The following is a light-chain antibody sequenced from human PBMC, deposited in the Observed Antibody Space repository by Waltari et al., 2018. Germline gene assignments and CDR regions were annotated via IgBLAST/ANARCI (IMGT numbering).Light chain of an antibody. Sequence: DIQMTQYPSSLSAFVGDSVSFTCRASQTIYSYLNWYQQQPWKAPKLLISTTSSLQSGVPSSLRRSGSWTDFTLTISGLQPQDSATNYCQQTHTSQWSFGQGTKVKI. CDR1: QTIYSY. CDR2: TTS. V-gene: IGKV1-39*01. CDR3: QQTHTSQWS. J-gene: IGKJ1*01.